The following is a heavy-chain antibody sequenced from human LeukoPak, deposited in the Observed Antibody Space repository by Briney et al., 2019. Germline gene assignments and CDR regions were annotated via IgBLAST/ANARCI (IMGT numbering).Heavy chain of an antibody. V-gene: IGHV3-15*04. Sequence: KPGGSLRLSCAASGFTFNNAWMSWVRQAPGKGLEWVGRIESKTDGGTTDYAAPVKGRFTISRDDSKNTLYLHMNSLKTEDTAVYYCTSGGDCRTTSCYSDWGQGTLVTVSS. D-gene: IGHD2-2*02. CDR3: TSGGDCRTTSCYSD. J-gene: IGHJ4*02. CDR1: GFTFNNAW. CDR2: IESKTDGGTT.